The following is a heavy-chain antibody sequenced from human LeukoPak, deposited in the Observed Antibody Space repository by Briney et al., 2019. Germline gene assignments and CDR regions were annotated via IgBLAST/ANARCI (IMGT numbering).Heavy chain of an antibody. D-gene: IGHD3-3*01. J-gene: IGHJ6*03. Sequence: SETLSLTCTVSGGSISSYYWSWIRQPPGKGLERIGYIYYSGSTNYNPSLKSRVTISVDTSKNQFSLKLSSVTAADTAVYYCARTYYDFWSGYYPYYMDVWGKGTTVTVSS. CDR2: IYYSGST. CDR1: GGSISSYY. CDR3: ARTYYDFWSGYYPYYMDV. V-gene: IGHV4-59*01.